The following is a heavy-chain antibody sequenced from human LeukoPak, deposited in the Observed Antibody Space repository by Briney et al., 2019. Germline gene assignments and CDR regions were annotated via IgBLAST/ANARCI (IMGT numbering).Heavy chain of an antibody. CDR1: GGSFSGYY. CDR2: INHSGST. CDR3: VREPGGAAYSGYDPFDS. Sequence: SETLSLTCAVYGGSFSGYYWSWIRQPPGKGLEWIGEINHSGSTNYNPSLKSRVTISVDTSKNQFSLQLNSVTPEDTAVYYCVREPGGAAYSGYDPFDSWGQGTLVTVSS. V-gene: IGHV4-34*01. D-gene: IGHD5-12*01. J-gene: IGHJ4*02.